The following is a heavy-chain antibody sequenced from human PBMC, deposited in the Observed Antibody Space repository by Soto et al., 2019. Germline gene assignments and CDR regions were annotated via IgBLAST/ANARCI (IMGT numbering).Heavy chain of an antibody. CDR2: INHSGTT. Sequence: QVQLQQWGAGLLKPSETLALTCGVYRGSFSGFYWSWIRQTSGKGLEWIGEINHSGTTNYNPSFKNRVSISVDKTTNNFSLKMTSVTAADAAVYYCARGRGYVYGSNFYGMDVWGRGTTVTVSS. CDR1: RGSFSGFY. D-gene: IGHD5-18*01. CDR3: ARGRGYVYGSNFYGMDV. V-gene: IGHV4-34*01. J-gene: IGHJ6*02.